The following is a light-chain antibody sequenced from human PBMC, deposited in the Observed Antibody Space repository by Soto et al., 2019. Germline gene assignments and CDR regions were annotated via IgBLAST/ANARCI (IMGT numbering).Light chain of an antibody. CDR1: QTVRNNY. Sequence: EFVLTQSPGTLSLSPGERATLSCRASQTVRNNYLAWYQQKPGQAPRLLIYGASSRATGIPDRFSGSGSGTDFTLIISRLEPEDSAIYHCQLYGSYMFTFGQGTKVDI. CDR3: QLYGSYMFT. V-gene: IGKV3-20*01. CDR2: GAS. J-gene: IGKJ2*01.